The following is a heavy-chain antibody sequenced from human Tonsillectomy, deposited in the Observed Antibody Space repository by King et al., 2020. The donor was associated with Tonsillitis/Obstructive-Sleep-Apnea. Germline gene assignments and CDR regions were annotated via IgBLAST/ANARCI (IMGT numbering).Heavy chain of an antibody. CDR1: GFTFSSYA. Sequence: VQLVESGGGLVQPGGSLRLSCAASGFTFSSYAMSWVRQAPGKGLEWVSVISAGGDITYSADSVKGRFTISRDNSKSTLYLQMNSLRAEDTAVYYCAKEPLIMDRGDSGDTFDIWGQGTMVTVSS. V-gene: IGHV3-23*04. CDR2: ISAGGDIT. D-gene: IGHD3-10*01. J-gene: IGHJ3*02. CDR3: AKEPLIMDRGDSGDTFDI.